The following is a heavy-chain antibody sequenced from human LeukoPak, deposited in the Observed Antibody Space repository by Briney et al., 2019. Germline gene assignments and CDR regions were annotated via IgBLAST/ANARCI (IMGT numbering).Heavy chain of an antibody. J-gene: IGHJ3*02. V-gene: IGHV4-39*01. CDR1: GGSISSSPYY. Sequence: PSETLSLTCTVSGGSISSSPYYWAWIRQPPGKGLEWIGSIFYSGSTYYNPSLKSRVTISVDTSKNQFSLKLSSVTAADTAVYYCARLVYYGSGSYYPTPAGAFDIWGQGTMVTVSS. D-gene: IGHD3-10*01. CDR3: ARLVYYGSGSYYPTPAGAFDI. CDR2: IFYSGST.